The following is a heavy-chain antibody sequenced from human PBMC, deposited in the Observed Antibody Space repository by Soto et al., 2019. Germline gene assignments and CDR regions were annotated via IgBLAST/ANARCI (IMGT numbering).Heavy chain of an antibody. J-gene: IGHJ6*03. CDR3: ARHRMDCTNGVCYSRSYMDV. Sequence: ASVKVSCKASGYTFTSYGISWVRQAPGQGLEWMGWISAYNGNTNYAQKLQGRVTMTTDTSTSTAYMELRSLRSDDTAVYYCARHRMDCTNGVCYSRSYMDVWGKGTTVTVSS. CDR2: ISAYNGNT. D-gene: IGHD2-8*01. V-gene: IGHV1-18*01. CDR1: GYTFTSYG.